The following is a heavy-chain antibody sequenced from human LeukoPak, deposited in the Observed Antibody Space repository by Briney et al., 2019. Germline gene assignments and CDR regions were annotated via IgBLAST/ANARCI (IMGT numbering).Heavy chain of an antibody. V-gene: IGHV4-4*02. CDR1: GDSINSPNW. CDR2: IWHSEST. J-gene: IGHJ5*02. CDR3: AFRNGRALS. D-gene: IGHD2-8*01. Sequence: SETLSLTCAVSGDSINSPNWWTWVRQTPERGLEWIGEIWHSESTNYNPSLKSRVSISIDKSANQFSLRLTSVTAADTAIYYCAFRNGRALSWGQGALVTVSS.